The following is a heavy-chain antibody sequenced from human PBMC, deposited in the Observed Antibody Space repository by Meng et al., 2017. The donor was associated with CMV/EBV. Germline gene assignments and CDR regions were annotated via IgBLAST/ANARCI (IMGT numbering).Heavy chain of an antibody. CDR1: VFSISSRRVG. CDR2: IYWDDDK. CDR3: ARIAAAGRFDY. D-gene: IGHD6-13*01. J-gene: IGHJ4*02. V-gene: IGHV2-5*02. Sequence: HTTLRQAVPTLVKTPQPPTPTFTFSVFSISSRRVGVGWIRQPPGKALEWLALIYWDDDKRYSPSLKSRLTITKDTSKNQVVLTMTNMDPVDTATYYCARIAAAGRFDYWGQGTLVTVSS.